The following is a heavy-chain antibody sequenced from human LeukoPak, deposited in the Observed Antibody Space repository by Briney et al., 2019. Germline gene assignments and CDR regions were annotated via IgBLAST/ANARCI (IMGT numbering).Heavy chain of an antibody. V-gene: IGHV1-18*01. CDR1: GGTFSSYA. CDR3: AREGKGYDSPMDV. Sequence: ASVKVSCKASGGTFSSYAISWVRQAPGQGLEWMGWISAYNGNTNYAQKLQGRVTMTTDTSASTAYMELRSLRSDDTAVYYCAREGKGYDSPMDVWGKGTTVTVSS. CDR2: ISAYNGNT. D-gene: IGHD3-3*01. J-gene: IGHJ6*04.